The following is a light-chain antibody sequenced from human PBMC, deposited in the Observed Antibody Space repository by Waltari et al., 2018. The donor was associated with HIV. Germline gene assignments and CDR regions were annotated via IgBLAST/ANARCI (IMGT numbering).Light chain of an antibody. CDR3: CSCPRSGIRYV. CDR1: SSNVGSDDL. V-gene: IGLV2-23*02. J-gene: IGLJ1*01. Sequence: QSALTQPAPVSGSPGQSTNISCTGTSSNVGSDDLVSWYQQHPGEAPKLIIYEVTKRPSGVSNRFSGSKSGNTASLTISGLQAEDEADYYCCSCPRSGIRYVFGTGTKVTVL. CDR2: EVT.